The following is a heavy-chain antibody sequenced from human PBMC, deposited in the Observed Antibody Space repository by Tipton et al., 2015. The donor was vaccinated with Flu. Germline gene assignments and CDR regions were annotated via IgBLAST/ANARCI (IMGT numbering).Heavy chain of an antibody. CDR2: IYYSGST. J-gene: IGHJ3*02. CDR3: AAFPYYYDSSGYYLTDAFDI. V-gene: IGHV4-39*07. CDR1: GGSISSSSYY. D-gene: IGHD3-22*01. Sequence: LRLSCTVSGGSISSSSYYWGWIRQPPGKGLEWIGSIYYSGSTYYNPSLKSRVTISVDTSKNQFSLKLRSVTAADTAVYYCAAFPYYYDSSGYYLTDAFDIWGQGAMVTVSS.